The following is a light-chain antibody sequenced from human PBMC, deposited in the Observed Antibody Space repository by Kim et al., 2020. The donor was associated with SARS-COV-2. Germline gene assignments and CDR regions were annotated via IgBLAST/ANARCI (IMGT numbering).Light chain of an antibody. V-gene: IGKV2-30*01. J-gene: IGKJ2*01. Sequence: GQPASISCRSSQSLVSSDGNTFLSWFHQRPGQSPRRLIYKVSNRDSGVPDRFSGSGSGTDFTLKISRVEAEDVGVYYCMQYTLPYTFGQGTKLEI. CDR1: QSLVSSDGNTF. CDR3: MQYTLPYT. CDR2: KVS.